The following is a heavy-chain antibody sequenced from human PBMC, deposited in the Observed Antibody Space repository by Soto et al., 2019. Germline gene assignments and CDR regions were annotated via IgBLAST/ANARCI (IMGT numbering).Heavy chain of an antibody. CDR2: ISGSGGSR. CDR1: GFTFSSYA. D-gene: IGHD3-10*01. Sequence: GGSLRLSCAASGFTFSSYAMSWVRQVPGKGLEWVSAISGSGGSRYYADSVKGRFTISRDYAKNTLYLQMNSLRAEDTAVYYCATEGSVRGGPFDAFEIWGQGTMVTVS. V-gene: IGHV3-23*01. J-gene: IGHJ3*02. CDR3: ATEGSVRGGPFDAFEI.